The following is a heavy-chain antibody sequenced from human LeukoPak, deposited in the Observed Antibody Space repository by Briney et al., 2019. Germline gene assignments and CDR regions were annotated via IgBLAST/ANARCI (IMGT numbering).Heavy chain of an antibody. V-gene: IGHV3-7*01. CDR3: VRGGTYWTVS. Sequence: GGSLRLSCAASGFVFSASYMSWVRKAPGKGLEWVATIKPDGSEKYHVDSVSGRFTISRDSTNDSLFLQMNSLRVDDTAVYYCVRGGTYWTVSWGQGTLVNVS. J-gene: IGHJ5*01. CDR2: IKPDGSEK. CDR1: GFVFSASY.